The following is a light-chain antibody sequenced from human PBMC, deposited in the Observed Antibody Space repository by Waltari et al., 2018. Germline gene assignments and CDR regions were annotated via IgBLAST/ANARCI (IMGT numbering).Light chain of an antibody. CDR2: SAS. CDR3: QQYNTYYLS. CDR1: QSISTW. Sequence: DTQMTQSPSTLSASVGDRVTITCRASQSISTWLAWYQAKPGKAPKLLIYSASTLESGVPSRFSGSGSGTEFTLTISSLQPDDFATYYRQQYNTYYLSFGGGTNVENK. V-gene: IGKV1-5*03. J-gene: IGKJ4*01.